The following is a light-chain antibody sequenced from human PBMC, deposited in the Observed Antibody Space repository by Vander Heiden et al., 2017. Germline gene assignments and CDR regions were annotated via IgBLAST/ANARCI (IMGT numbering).Light chain of an antibody. Sequence: DIVLLQSHPSLPVTPGEPASISCRSSQSLLHSNGYNYLDWYLQKPGQSPQLLIYLGSNRASGVPDRFSGSGSGTDFTLKISRVEAEDVGVYYCMQALQTPWTFGQGTKVEIK. J-gene: IGKJ1*01. CDR1: QSLLHSNGYNY. CDR3: MQALQTPWT. CDR2: LGS. V-gene: IGKV2-28*01.